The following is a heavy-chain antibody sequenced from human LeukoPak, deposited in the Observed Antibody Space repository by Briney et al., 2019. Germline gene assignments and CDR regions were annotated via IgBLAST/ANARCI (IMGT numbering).Heavy chain of an antibody. Sequence: GGSLRLSCTASGFTFSSYTMSWVRQAPGGGLEWVSTISTTSPNIYYADSVKGRFPISRDNAKNSLHLQMNSLRAEDTAVYYCARVNGLRLGGLSYYMDVWGKGTTVTVSS. CDR3: ARVNGLRLGGLSYYMDV. J-gene: IGHJ6*03. V-gene: IGHV3-21*01. D-gene: IGHD3-16*01. CDR2: ISTTSPNI. CDR1: GFTFSSYT.